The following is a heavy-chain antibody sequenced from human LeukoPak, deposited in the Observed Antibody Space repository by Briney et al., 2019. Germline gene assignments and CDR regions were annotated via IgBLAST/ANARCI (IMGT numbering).Heavy chain of an antibody. D-gene: IGHD3-9*01. CDR2: ISAYNGNT. CDR1: GYTFTSYG. CDR3: ATNGLRYFDWLPRFDY. J-gene: IGHJ4*02. Sequence: ASVKVSCKASGYTFTSYGISWVRQAPGQGLEWMGWISAYNGNTNYAQKLQGRVTMTTDTSTSTAYMELRSLRSDDTAVYYRATNGLRYFDWLPRFDYWGQGTLVTVSS. V-gene: IGHV1-18*01.